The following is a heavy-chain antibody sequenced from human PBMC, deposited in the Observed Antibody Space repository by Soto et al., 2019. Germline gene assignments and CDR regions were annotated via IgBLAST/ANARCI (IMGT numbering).Heavy chain of an antibody. V-gene: IGHV4-59*08. CDR3: VRQGIGNIHGLVDV. J-gene: IGHJ6*02. D-gene: IGHD1-1*01. CDR2: IYHTGDT. Sequence: QVQLQQSCPGLLKPSETLSLTCTVSSGPSRSHNWGWIRQPPGGGLEWIGYIYHTGDTSYNPSLSRRVNTSADKYTNHISLTLRSVTAADEDVYYCVRQGIGNIHGLVDVWGQGTRVSVSS. CDR1: SGPSRSHN.